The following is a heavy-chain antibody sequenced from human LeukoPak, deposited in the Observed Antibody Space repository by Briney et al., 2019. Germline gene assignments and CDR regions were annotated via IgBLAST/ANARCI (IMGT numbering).Heavy chain of an antibody. CDR2: ISGSGGST. D-gene: IGHD6-6*01. CDR1: GFTFSSYA. Sequence: GGSLRLSCAASGFTFSSYAMSWVRQAPGKGLGWVSAISGSGGSTYYADSVKGRFTISRDNSKNTLYLQMNSLRAEDTAVYYCAKVGRIAARPAPVDYWGQGTLVTVSS. J-gene: IGHJ4*02. V-gene: IGHV3-23*01. CDR3: AKVGRIAARPAPVDY.